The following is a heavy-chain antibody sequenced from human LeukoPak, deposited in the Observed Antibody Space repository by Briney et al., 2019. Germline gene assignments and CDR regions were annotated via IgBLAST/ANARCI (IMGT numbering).Heavy chain of an antibody. V-gene: IGHV1-2*02. CDR1: GYTFTGYY. J-gene: IGHJ4*02. CDR2: INPNSGGT. CDR3: ARPNSGSFLFDY. Sequence: GASVKLSCKASGYTFTGYYMHWVRQAPGQGLEWMGWINPNSGGTNYEQKFQGRVTMTRNTSISTAYMERSRLRSDDTAVYYCARPNSGSFLFDYWGQGTLVTVSS. D-gene: IGHD1-26*01.